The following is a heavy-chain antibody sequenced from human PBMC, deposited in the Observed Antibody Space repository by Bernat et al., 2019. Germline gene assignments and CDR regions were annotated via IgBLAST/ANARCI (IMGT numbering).Heavy chain of an antibody. D-gene: IGHD5-12*01. J-gene: IGHJ4*02. CDR1: GFNFNIYA. Sequence: EVQLVESGGGLVQPGGSLRLSCAASGFNFNIYAMHWVRQAPGKGLEFLSSVLGNGAKPQYASSVKGRFTISRDNSKNTLYLQMGSLRPDDTALYYCARDKDGGYAFDYWGQGTLVTVSS. CDR2: VLGNGAKP. V-gene: IGHV3-64*01. CDR3: ARDKDGGYAFDY.